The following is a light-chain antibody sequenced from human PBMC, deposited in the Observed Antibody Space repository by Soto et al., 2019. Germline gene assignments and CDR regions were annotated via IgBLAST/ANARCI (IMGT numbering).Light chain of an antibody. CDR1: SGDVGAYNY. Sequence: QSVLTQPASVSGSPGQSITISCTGSSGDVGAYNYVSWFQQYPGKAPKIILYDVTSRPSGVSNRFSGSKSGNTASLTISGLPAEDEADYYCSSFTTTSTLVLGGGTKVTVL. J-gene: IGLJ2*01. CDR2: DVT. V-gene: IGLV2-14*01. CDR3: SSFTTTSTLV.